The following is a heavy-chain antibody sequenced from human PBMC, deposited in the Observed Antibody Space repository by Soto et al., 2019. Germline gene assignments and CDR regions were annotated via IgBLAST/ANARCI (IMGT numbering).Heavy chain of an antibody. Sequence: PGESLKISCKGSGYMFTNYWIGWVRQMPGKGLEWMGRIDPSDSYTNYSPSFRGHVTISTDKSISTAYLQWSSLKASDTAMYYCARHGDISPRRSANDYWGQGALVTVSS. V-gene: IGHV5-10-1*01. CDR2: IDPSDSYT. D-gene: IGHD6-6*01. CDR3: ARHGDISPRRSANDY. J-gene: IGHJ4*02. CDR1: GYMFTNYW.